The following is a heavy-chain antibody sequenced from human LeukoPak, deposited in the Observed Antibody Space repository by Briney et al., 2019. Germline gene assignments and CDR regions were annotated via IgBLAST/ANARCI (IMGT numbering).Heavy chain of an antibody. J-gene: IGHJ4*02. CDR1: GGSISSHY. Sequence: SETLSLTCTVSGGSISSHYWSWLRQPPGKGLEWIGYIYYSGSTNYNPSLKSRVTISVDTSKNQFSLKLSSVTAADTAVYYCARVYYYDSSGYYFGMGYFDYWGQGTLVTVSS. V-gene: IGHV4-59*11. D-gene: IGHD3-22*01. CDR3: ARVYYYDSSGYYFGMGYFDY. CDR2: IYYSGST.